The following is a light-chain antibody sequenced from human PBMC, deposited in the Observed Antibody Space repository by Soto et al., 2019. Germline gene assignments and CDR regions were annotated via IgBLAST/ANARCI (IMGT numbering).Light chain of an antibody. CDR3: QQSYIAPPT. CDR1: QSISTY. CDR2: ATS. V-gene: IGKV1-39*01. Sequence: DIQMTQSPSSLSASVGDRVTITCRASQSISTYLNWYQQKPGKAPKLLIFATSNLHSGVPSRFSGSGSGTDFTLTISSLQPEDFATYFCQQSYIAPPTFGQGTKVEIK. J-gene: IGKJ1*01.